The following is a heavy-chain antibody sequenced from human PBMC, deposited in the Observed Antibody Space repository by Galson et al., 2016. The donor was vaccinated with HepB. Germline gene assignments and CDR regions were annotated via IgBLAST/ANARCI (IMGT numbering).Heavy chain of an antibody. CDR3: ARSRPDATMVRKRWFDP. Sequence: SETLSLTCAVYDGSFSGYFWTWIRQPPGKGLGWIGEINHSGSTNSNPSLKSRVTISVDTSKNQFSLKLSSVTAADTAVYYCARSRPDATMVRKRWFDPWGQGTLVTVSS. CDR1: DGSFSGYF. D-gene: IGHD3-10*01. CDR2: INHSGST. J-gene: IGHJ5*02. V-gene: IGHV4-34*01.